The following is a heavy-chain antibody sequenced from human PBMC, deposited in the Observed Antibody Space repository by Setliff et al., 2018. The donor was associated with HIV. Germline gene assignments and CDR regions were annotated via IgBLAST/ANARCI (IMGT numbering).Heavy chain of an antibody. D-gene: IGHD4-4*01. CDR1: GNSFHSYA. Sequence: SVKVSCKASGNSFHSYAFSWVRQAPGQGLEWMGGIIPLFGSANYAQKFQGRVTITADESTSTVYMEVSGLRFEDTAVYFCAKDGPTVIEGSYMDVWG. J-gene: IGHJ6*03. CDR2: IIPLFGSA. CDR3: AKDGPTVIEGSYMDV. V-gene: IGHV1-69*13.